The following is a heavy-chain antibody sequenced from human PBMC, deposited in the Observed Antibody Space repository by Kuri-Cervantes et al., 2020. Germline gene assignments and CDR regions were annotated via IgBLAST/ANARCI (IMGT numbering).Heavy chain of an antibody. Sequence: ASVKVSCKASGYTFTGYYMHWVRQAPGQGLEWMGWINPNSGGTNYAQKFQGRVTMTRDTSISTAYMELSRLRSDDTAVYYCAKAEGGSYWGLYYYYGMDVWGQGTTVTVSS. CDR3: AKAEGGSYWGLYYYYGMDV. CDR1: GYTFTGYY. J-gene: IGHJ6*02. CDR2: INPNSGGT. D-gene: IGHD1-26*01. V-gene: IGHV1-2*02.